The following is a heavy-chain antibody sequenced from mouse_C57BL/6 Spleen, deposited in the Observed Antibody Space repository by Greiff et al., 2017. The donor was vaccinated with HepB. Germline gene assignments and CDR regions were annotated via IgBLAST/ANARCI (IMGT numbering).Heavy chain of an antibody. J-gene: IGHJ3*01. CDR1: GYTFTDYE. D-gene: IGHD3-2*02. CDR2: IDPETGGT. CDR3: TRGGAQATPWFAY. Sequence: VQRVESGAELVRPGASVTLSCKASGYTFTDYEMHWVKQTPVHGLEWIGAIDPETGGTAYNQKFKGKAILTADKSSSTAYMELRSLTSEDSAVYYCTRGGAQATPWFAYWGQGTLVTVSA. V-gene: IGHV1-15*01.